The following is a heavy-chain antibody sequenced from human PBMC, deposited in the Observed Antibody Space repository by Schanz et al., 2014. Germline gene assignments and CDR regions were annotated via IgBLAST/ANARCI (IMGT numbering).Heavy chain of an antibody. Sequence: QVQLVESGGGVVQPGGSLRLSCAASGFIFSNYGMHWVRQAPGKGLEWVAVIWSDGSGKYYADSVKGRFTISRDNAKNSLYLQMNSLRAEDTAVYYCAREEGWGIAAAGPKHYYYGMDAWGKGTTVTVSP. V-gene: IGHV3-33*01. CDR2: IWSDGSGK. CDR3: AREEGWGIAAAGPKHYYYGMDA. CDR1: GFIFSNYG. D-gene: IGHD6-13*01. J-gene: IGHJ6*04.